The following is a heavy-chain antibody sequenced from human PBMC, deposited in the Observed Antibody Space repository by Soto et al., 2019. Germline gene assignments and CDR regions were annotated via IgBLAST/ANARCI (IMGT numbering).Heavy chain of an antibody. D-gene: IGHD5-18*01. CDR2: IYHSGTT. Sequence: SETLSLTCTVSGDSISSYYWSWIRQPPGKGLEWIGYIYHSGTTNYNPSLKSRVTISVDTSKNQFSLKLSSVTAADTAVYYCASDNGYGYGYFDYWGQGNLVTVSS. J-gene: IGHJ4*02. CDR3: ASDNGYGYGYFDY. V-gene: IGHV4-59*01. CDR1: GDSISSYY.